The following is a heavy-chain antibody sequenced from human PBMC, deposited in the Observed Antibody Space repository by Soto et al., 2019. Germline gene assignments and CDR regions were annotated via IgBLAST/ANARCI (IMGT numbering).Heavy chain of an antibody. D-gene: IGHD4-17*01. CDR2: ISWNSDKK. V-gene: IGHV3-9*01. CDR3: ARTTGGYGEPFDA. Sequence: EVQLVESGGGLAQPGKSLRLSCVASGFTFDDYAMHWVRQVPGKGLEWVSGISWNSDKKGYADSVKGRFTISRDNAKNSLYLEMNSLRGEDTAFYYCARTTGGYGEPFDAWGRGTLVTVSS. J-gene: IGHJ4*02. CDR1: GFTFDDYA.